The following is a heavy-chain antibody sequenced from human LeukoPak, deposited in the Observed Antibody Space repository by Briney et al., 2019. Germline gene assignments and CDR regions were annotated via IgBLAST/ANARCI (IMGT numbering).Heavy chain of an antibody. D-gene: IGHD1-26*01. CDR2: INSDGSST. V-gene: IGHV3-74*01. Sequence: GGSLRLSCAASGFTFSSYWMHWVRQGSGKGLVWVSRINSDGSSTRYADSVMGRFTISRDNAKNTLYLQMDSLRADDTAVYYCATKWTYDAFDIWGQGTMVTVSS. CDR3: ATKWTYDAFDI. J-gene: IGHJ3*02. CDR1: GFTFSSYW.